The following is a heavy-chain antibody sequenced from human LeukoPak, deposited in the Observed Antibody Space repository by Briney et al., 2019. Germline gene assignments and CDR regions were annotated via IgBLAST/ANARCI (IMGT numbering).Heavy chain of an antibody. CDR1: GYTFTSYW. CDR2: IYPGDTDT. J-gene: IGHJ5*02. V-gene: IGHV5-51*01. CDR3: ARVATTAAANWLDP. Sequence: GESLKISCKGSGYTFTSYWIAWVRQMPGKGLDWLGIIYPGDTDTRYTPSVQGQVTISADKSISTAYLQWSSLKASDTAMYYCARVATTAAANWLDPWGQGTLVTVSS. D-gene: IGHD6-13*01.